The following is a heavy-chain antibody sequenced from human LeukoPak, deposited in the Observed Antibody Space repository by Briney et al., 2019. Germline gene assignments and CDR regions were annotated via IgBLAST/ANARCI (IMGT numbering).Heavy chain of an antibody. CDR3: AKGDRGHCTGVKCYPFDY. Sequence: QAGGSLRLSCVASGSTYANYAMNWVRQAPGKRLEWVASITGTGGRGGIYYADSVKGRFTISRDNSKNTLFLQMSSLRAEDTAVYHCAKGDRGHCTGVKCYPFDYWGQGTVVTVSS. D-gene: IGHD2-8*02. J-gene: IGHJ4*02. CDR2: ITGTGGRGGI. V-gene: IGHV3-23*01. CDR1: GSTYANYA.